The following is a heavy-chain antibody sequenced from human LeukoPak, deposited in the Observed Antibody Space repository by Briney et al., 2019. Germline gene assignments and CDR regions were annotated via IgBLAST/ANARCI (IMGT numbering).Heavy chain of an antibody. CDR2: IYYSGST. J-gene: IGHJ4*02. V-gene: IGHV4-39*01. CDR3: ARGVLGVTIDY. D-gene: IGHD2-8*02. CDR1: GGSISSSSYY. Sequence: PSETLSLTCTVSGGSISSSSYYWGWIRQPPGKGLEWIGSIYYSGSTYYNPSLKSRVTISVDTSKNQFSLRLSSVTAADTAVYYCARGVLGVTIDYWGQGTLVTVSS.